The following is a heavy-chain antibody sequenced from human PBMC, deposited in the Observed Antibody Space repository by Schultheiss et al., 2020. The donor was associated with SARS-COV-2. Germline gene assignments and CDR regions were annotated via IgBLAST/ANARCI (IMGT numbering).Heavy chain of an antibody. Sequence: SETLSLTCAVYGGSFSGYYWSWIRQPPGKGLEWIGEINHSGSTNYNPSLKSRVTISVDTSKNQFSLKLSSVTAADTAVYYCARGLVVPAAIGGRYYYYYGMDVWGQGTTVTVSS. V-gene: IGHV4-34*01. J-gene: IGHJ6*02. D-gene: IGHD2-2*01. CDR2: INHSGST. CDR1: GGSFSGYY. CDR3: ARGLVVPAAIGGRYYYYYGMDV.